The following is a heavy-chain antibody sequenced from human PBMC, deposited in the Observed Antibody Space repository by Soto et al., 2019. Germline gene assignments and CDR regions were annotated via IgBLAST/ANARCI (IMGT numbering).Heavy chain of an antibody. CDR3: ARHAYDFWSGHPNPRYYYGMDV. CDR2: IYPGDSNT. J-gene: IGHJ6*02. D-gene: IGHD3-3*01. CDR1: GYSFTSYW. V-gene: IGHV5-51*01. Sequence: PGESLKISCKGSGYSFTSYWTGWVRQMPGKGLEWMGIIYPGDSNTRYSPSLQGQVTISVDKSISTAYLQWSSLKATDTAMYYCARHAYDFWSGHPNPRYYYGMDVWGQGTTVTVS.